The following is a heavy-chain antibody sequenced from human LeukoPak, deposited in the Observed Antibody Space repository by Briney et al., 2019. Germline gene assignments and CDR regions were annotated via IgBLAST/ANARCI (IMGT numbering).Heavy chain of an antibody. J-gene: IGHJ4*02. V-gene: IGHV4-4*02. D-gene: IGHD3-10*01. CDR2: IYHSGST. CDR3: ARSYYGSGRYGPQFDS. CDR1: GGSISSSNW. Sequence: SGTLSLTCAVSGGSISSSNWWSWVRQPPGKGLEWIGEIYHSGSTNYNPSLKSRVTISVDTSKNQFSLKLSSVTAADTAVYYCARSYYGSGRYGPQFDSWGQGTLVTVSS.